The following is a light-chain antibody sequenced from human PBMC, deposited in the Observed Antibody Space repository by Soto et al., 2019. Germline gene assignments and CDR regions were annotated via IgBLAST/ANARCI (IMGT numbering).Light chain of an antibody. CDR3: QQYGSSIT. V-gene: IGKV3-20*01. CDR1: QAISNN. Sequence: RVMTQSPVTRSVSPGERVTLSCRASQAISNNLAWYQQKPGQAPRLLIYGAPSRATGIPDRFSGSGSGTDFTLTINRLEPEDFAVYYCQQYGSSITFGQGTRLEI. J-gene: IGKJ5*01. CDR2: GAP.